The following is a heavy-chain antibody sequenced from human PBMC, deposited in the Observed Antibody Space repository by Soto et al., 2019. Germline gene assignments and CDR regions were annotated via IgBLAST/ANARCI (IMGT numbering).Heavy chain of an antibody. D-gene: IGHD3-22*01. J-gene: IGHJ4*02. V-gene: IGHV4-61*01. CDR1: GDSLKSNSYS. CDR2: VSYTGST. CDR3: ARGDHDWGDDYGGYSYLHYFDF. Sequence: PSETLSLTCTVPGDSLKSNSYSWTWIRQSPGKGLQWIGSVSYTGSTNYNPSLEGRVTMSIDTSKHRFSLRLSSVTAADTAVYYCARGDHDWGDDYGGYSYLHYFDFWGQGTPVTVSS.